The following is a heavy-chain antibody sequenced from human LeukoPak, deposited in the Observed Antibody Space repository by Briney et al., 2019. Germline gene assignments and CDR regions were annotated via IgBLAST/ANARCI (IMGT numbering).Heavy chain of an antibody. CDR1: GYSFTSYW. Sequence: GESLKISCKDSGYSFTSYWIGWVRQMPGKGLEWMGIIYPGDSDTRYSPSFQGQVTISADKSISTAYLQWSSLKASDTAMYYCARLPRTTVSSYYYYGMDVWGQGTTVTVSS. D-gene: IGHD4-11*01. CDR3: ARLPRTTVSSYYYYGMDV. CDR2: IYPGDSDT. J-gene: IGHJ6*02. V-gene: IGHV5-51*01.